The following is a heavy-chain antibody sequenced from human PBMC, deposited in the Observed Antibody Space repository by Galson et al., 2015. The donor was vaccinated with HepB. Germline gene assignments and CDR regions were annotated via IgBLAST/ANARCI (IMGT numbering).Heavy chain of an antibody. CDR3: ARDRADYVWGSYGHYYGMDV. CDR1: GYTFTSYG. D-gene: IGHD3-16*01. V-gene: IGHV1-18*01. J-gene: IGHJ6*02. CDR2: ISAYNGNT. Sequence: SVKVSCKASGYTFTSYGISWVRQAPGQGLEWMGWISAYNGNTNYAQKLQGRVTMTTDTSTSTAYMELRSLRSDDTAVYYCARDRADYVWGSYGHYYGMDVWGQGTTVTVSS.